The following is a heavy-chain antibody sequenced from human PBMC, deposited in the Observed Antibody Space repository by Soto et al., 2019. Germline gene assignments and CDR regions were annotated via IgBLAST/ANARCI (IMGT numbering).Heavy chain of an antibody. CDR1: GGSISSSNW. J-gene: IGHJ6*02. CDR2: SYDSGST. D-gene: IGHD6-19*01. Sequence: SETLSLTCAVSGGSISSSNWWRWGRHPPGKGLEWIGESYDSGSTNYNPSLKSRVTISVDKSKNQFSLKLSSVTAADTAVYYCARAAYSSGWYKYYYGMDVWGQGNTVTVSS. CDR3: ARAAYSSGWYKYYYGMDV. V-gene: IGHV4-4*02.